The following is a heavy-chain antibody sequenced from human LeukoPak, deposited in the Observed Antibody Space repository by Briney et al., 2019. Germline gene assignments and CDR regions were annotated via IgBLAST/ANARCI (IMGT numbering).Heavy chain of an antibody. CDR1: GFTFSSYA. D-gene: IGHD3-3*01. CDR2: ISGSGGST. CDR3: AKSGYYDFWSGYYHLDY. Sequence: GGSLRLSCAASGFTFSSYAMSWVRQAPGKGLEWVSAISGSGGSTYYADSVKGRFTISRDNSKNTLYLQMNSLRAEDTAVYYCAKSGYYDFWSGYYHLDYWGQGTLVTVSS. V-gene: IGHV3-23*01. J-gene: IGHJ4*02.